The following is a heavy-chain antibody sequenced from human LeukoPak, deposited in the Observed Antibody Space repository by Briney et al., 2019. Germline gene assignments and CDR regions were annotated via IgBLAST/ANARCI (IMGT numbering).Heavy chain of an antibody. CDR3: AKSGQDYGSGSYYNGHAAYPKYCYCCGMDV. CDR2: ICGSGGST. CDR1: GFTFSSYA. V-gene: IGHV3-23*01. J-gene: IGHJ6*01. D-gene: IGHD3-10*01. Sequence: GGSLRLSCAASGFTFSSYAMSWVRQAPGKGLEWVSAICGSGGSTYYADSVKGRFTISRDNSKNTLYLQMNSLRAEDTAVYYCAKSGQDYGSGSYYNGHAAYPKYCYCCGMDVCGQGATVTASS.